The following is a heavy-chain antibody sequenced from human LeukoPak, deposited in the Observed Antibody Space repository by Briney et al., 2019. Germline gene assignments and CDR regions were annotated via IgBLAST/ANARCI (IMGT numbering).Heavy chain of an antibody. CDR1: GGTFSSYA. CDR2: IIPIFGTA. Sequence: ASVKVSCKASGGTFSSYAISWVRQAPGQGLEWMGGIIPIFGTANYAQKFQGRVTITADESTSTAYMELSSLRSEDTAVYYCARDHSPVGDTAILTYYFDYWGEGTLVTVS. CDR3: ARDHSPVGDTAILTYYFDY. V-gene: IGHV1-69*13. D-gene: IGHD5-18*01. J-gene: IGHJ4*02.